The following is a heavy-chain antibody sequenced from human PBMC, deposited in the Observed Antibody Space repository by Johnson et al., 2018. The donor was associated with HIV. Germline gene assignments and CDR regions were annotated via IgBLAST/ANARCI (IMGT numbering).Heavy chain of an antibody. D-gene: IGHD6-19*01. V-gene: IGHV3-11*01. CDR2: ISSGGST. J-gene: IGHJ3*02. CDR3: AKDQGKAVAAPDAFDI. CDR1: GFTFSDYY. Sequence: QVQLVESGGGLVKPGGSLRLSCAASGFTFSDYYMSWIRQAPGKGLEWVSYISSGGSTYYAEAVKGRCTISRDNSKNTLYLQMNSLRAEDTAVYYCAKDQGKAVAAPDAFDIWGQGTMVTVSS.